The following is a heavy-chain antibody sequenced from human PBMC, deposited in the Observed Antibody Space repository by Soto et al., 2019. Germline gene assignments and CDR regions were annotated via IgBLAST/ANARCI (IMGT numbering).Heavy chain of an antibody. CDR2: IHYDGST. CDR1: GYSMSNSGPY. V-gene: IGHV4-39*01. D-gene: IGHD3-3*01. Sequence: SETLSLTCAVSGYSMSNSGPYWGWIRRPPGEGLEWIGTIHYDGSTYYRPSLKSRVTMSVDTSKNQFSLKLTSVTAADTAVYYCARRIRHYDFLDSWGRGTLVTVSS. CDR3: ARRIRHYDFLDS. J-gene: IGHJ5*01.